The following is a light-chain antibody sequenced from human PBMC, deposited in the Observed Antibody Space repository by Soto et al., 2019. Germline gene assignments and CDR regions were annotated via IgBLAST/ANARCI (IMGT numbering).Light chain of an antibody. V-gene: IGLV2-8*01. CDR2: EVS. CDR3: SSYAGSNNLV. CDR1: SSDVGGYNY. J-gene: IGLJ2*01. Sequence: QSALTQPPSASGSPGQSVTISCTGTSSDVGGYNYVSWYQQHPGKAPKLMIYEVSKRPSGVPDRFSGSKSGNTASLTVSGRQAEDEADYYCSSYAGSNNLVFGGGTKVT.